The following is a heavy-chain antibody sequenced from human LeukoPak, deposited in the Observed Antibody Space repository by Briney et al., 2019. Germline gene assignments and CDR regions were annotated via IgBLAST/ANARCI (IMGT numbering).Heavy chain of an antibody. D-gene: IGHD3-10*01. CDR3: ARGVFAGRYYYGMDV. Sequence: ASVKVSCKASGYTFTSYYMHWVRQAPGQGLEWMGIINPSGGSTTYAQKFQGRVTMTRDTSTGTVYMELSSLRSEDTAVYYCARGVFAGRYYYGMDVWGQGTTVTVSS. V-gene: IGHV1-46*01. CDR2: INPSGGST. CDR1: GYTFTSYY. J-gene: IGHJ6*02.